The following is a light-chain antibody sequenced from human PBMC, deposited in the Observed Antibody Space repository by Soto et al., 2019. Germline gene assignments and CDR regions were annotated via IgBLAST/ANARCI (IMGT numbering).Light chain of an antibody. CDR2: DVN. CDR3: TSWTTSTTMI. V-gene: IGLV2-14*03. CDR1: SSDIGAYNF. J-gene: IGLJ2*01. Sequence: QSALTQPASVSGCPGQSITISCTGTSSDIGAYNFVSWYQQHPGKAPKLMLYDVNIRPSGVSNRFSGSKSGNTASLTISGLQAEDEADYYCTSWTTSTTMIFGGGTKLPVL.